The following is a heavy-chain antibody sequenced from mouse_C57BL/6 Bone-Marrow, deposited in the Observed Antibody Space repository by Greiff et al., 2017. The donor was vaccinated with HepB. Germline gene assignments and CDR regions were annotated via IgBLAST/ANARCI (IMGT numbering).Heavy chain of an antibody. D-gene: IGHD1-1*01. Sequence: QVHVKQSGAELVRPGASVTLSCKASGYTFTDYEMHWVKQTPVHGLEWIGAIDPETGGTAYNQKFKGKAILTADKSSSTAYMELRSLTSEDSAVYYCTGYYGSSYGDYWGQGTTLTVSS. CDR1: GYTFTDYE. CDR2: IDPETGGT. J-gene: IGHJ2*01. CDR3: TGYYGSSYGDY. V-gene: IGHV1-15*01.